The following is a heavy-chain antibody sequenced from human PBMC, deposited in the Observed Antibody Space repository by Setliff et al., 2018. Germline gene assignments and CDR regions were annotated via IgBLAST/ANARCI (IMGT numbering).Heavy chain of an antibody. D-gene: IGHD3-22*01. CDR3: ARGDSSGYYYILFDF. J-gene: IGHJ4*02. Sequence: KPSETLSLTCTVSGGSISSSGYYWGWIRQPPGKGLEWIGSIYYRGSTYYNPSLKSRVTMSVDASKNQFSLKLSSVTAADTAAYYCARGDSSGYYYILFDFWGQGTLVTAPQ. CDR2: IYYRGST. CDR1: GGSISSSGYY. V-gene: IGHV4-39*07.